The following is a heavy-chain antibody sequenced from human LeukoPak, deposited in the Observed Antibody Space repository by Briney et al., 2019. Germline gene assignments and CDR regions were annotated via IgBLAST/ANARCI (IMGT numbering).Heavy chain of an antibody. D-gene: IGHD3-3*01. CDR2: INPNSGGT. CDR1: GYTFTGYY. Sequence: ASVKVSCKASGYTFTGYYMHWVRQAPGQGLEWMGWINPNSGGTNYAQKFQGWVTMTRDTSISTAYMELSRLRSDDTAVYYCAKGGVDFWSGYSPFDYWGQGTLVTVSS. CDR3: AKGGVDFWSGYSPFDY. V-gene: IGHV1-2*04. J-gene: IGHJ4*02.